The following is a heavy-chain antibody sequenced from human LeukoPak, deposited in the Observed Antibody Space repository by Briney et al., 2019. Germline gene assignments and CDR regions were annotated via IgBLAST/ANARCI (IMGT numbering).Heavy chain of an antibody. CDR3: ARPAGGNDY. CDR1: GGSFSGYY. V-gene: IGHV4-34*01. D-gene: IGHD1-26*01. CDR2: INHSGST. Sequence: PSETLSLTCAVYGGSFSGYYWSWIRQPPGKELEWIGEINHSGSTNYNPSLKSRVTISVDTSKNQFSLKLSSVTAADTAVYYCARPAGGNDYWGQGTLVTVSS. J-gene: IGHJ4*02.